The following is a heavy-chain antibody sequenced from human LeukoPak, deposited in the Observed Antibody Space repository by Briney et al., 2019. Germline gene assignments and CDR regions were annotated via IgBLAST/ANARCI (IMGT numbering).Heavy chain of an antibody. CDR3: ARRAGYCSSTSCYWAYYFDY. V-gene: IGHV4-34*01. Sequence: SETLSLTCAVYGGSFSGYYWSWIRQPPGKGLEWIGEINHSGSTNYNPSLKSRVTISVDTSKNHFSLKLSSVTAADTAVYYCARRAGYCSSTSCYWAYYFDYWGQGTLVTVSS. CDR2: INHSGST. CDR1: GGSFSGYY. J-gene: IGHJ4*02. D-gene: IGHD2-2*01.